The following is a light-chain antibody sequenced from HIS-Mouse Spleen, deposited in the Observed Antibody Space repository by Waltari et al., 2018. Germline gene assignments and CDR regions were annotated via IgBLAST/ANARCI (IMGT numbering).Light chain of an antibody. CDR3: SSYAGSNNFVV. CDR2: EVS. CDR1: SSDVGCYNY. J-gene: IGLJ2*01. Sequence: QSALTQPPSASGSPGQSVPISCTGTSSDVGCYNYVSWYQQHPGKAPKLMIYEVSKRPSGVPDRFSGSKSGNTASLTVSGLQAEDEADYYCSSYAGSNNFVVFGGGTKLTVL. V-gene: IGLV2-8*01.